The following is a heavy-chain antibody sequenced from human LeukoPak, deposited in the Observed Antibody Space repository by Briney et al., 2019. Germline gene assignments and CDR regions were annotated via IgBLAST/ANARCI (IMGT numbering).Heavy chain of an antibody. CDR1: LWTFRSYA. D-gene: IGHD3-3*01. CDR3: ARLDAYYDFWSGYYPDDAFYI. CDR2: IIPIFGTA. J-gene: IGHJ3*02. V-gene: IGHV1-69*05. Sequence: SSVPVSCQASLWTFRSYALSWVRQAPGQGVEWVGGIIPIFGTANYAQKFQGRLTITTDETTSTAYMELSSLRSEDTAVYYCARLDAYYDFWSGYYPDDAFYIWGQGTMVTVSS.